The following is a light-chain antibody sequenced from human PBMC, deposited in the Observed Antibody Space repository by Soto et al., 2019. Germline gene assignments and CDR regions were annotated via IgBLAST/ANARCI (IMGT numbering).Light chain of an antibody. J-gene: IGLJ2*01. V-gene: IGLV1-40*01. CDR2: GNS. CDR1: SSYIGAGYD. Sequence: QSVLTQPPSVSGAPGQRVTISCTGSSSYIGAGYDVHWYQQLPGTAPKLLIYGNSNRPSGVPDRFSGSKSGTSASLAITGLQAEDEAEYYCQSYDSSLSGVVFGGGTKLTVL. CDR3: QSYDSSLSGVV.